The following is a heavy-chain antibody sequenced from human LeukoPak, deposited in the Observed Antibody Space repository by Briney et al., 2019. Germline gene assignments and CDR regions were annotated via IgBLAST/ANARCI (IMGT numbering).Heavy chain of an antibody. Sequence: GGSLRLSCAASGFTFSSYAMSWVRQAPGKGLEWVSAISGSGGSTYYADSVKGRFTISRDNAKNSLYLQMNSLRAEDTAVYYCARVTHSGGDWRHDYWGQGTLVTVSS. J-gene: IGHJ4*02. V-gene: IGHV3-23*01. CDR1: GFTFSSYA. CDR2: ISGSGGST. D-gene: IGHD2-21*02. CDR3: ARVTHSGGDWRHDY.